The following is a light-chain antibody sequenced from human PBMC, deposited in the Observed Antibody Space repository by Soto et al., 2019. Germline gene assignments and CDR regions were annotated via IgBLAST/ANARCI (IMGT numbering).Light chain of an antibody. V-gene: IGLV1-40*01. CDR3: LSYGSRLPGWV. J-gene: IGLJ3*02. CDR1: SSNIGANYD. Sequence: QPVLTQPPSVSGAPGQRGTISCTGSSSNIGANYDVHWYQHLPGTPPKLLISGDSNRPSGVPDRFAGSKSSTSASMGITGLQAEDEAVYYWLSYGSRLPGWVFGRG. CDR2: GDS.